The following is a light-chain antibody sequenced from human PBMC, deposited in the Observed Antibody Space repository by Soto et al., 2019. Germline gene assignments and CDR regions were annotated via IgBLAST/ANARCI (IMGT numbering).Light chain of an antibody. CDR1: QSISRS. V-gene: IGKV1-39*01. CDR2: TAS. CDR3: QQSYSTSRT. Sequence: DIQMTQSPFSLSASVGDRVTITCRASQSISRSLNWYQQQPGKAPKLLIYTASNLQSAVPSRFSGSGSGTDFTLSVSRLLPEDCATYFCQQSYSTSRTCGRGTKVEI. J-gene: IGKJ2*01.